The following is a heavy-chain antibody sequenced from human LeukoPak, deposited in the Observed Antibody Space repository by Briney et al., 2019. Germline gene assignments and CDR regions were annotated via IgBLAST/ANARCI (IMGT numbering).Heavy chain of an antibody. D-gene: IGHD2-2*01. Sequence: PGGSLRLSCAASGFTFSSYAMSWVRQASGKGLEWVSAISGSGVSTYYADSVKGRFTISRDNSKNTLFLQMNSLRAEDTAVYYCARGYCSSSSCREFDYWGQGTLVTVSS. J-gene: IGHJ4*02. CDR1: GFTFSSYA. CDR2: ISGSGVST. CDR3: ARGYCSSSSCREFDY. V-gene: IGHV3-23*01.